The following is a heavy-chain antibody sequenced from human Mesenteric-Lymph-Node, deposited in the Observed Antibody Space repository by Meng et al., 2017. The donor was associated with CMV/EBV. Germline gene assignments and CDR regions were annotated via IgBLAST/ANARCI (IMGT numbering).Heavy chain of an antibody. Sequence: ASVKVSCKASGYTFTSYGISWVRQAPGQGLEWMGWISAYNGNTNYAQKLQGRVTMTTDTSTSTAYMELSSLRSEDTAVYYCARSHYHYYDSSGYYYGPFDPWGQGTLVTVSS. CDR1: GYTFTSYG. J-gene: IGHJ5*02. D-gene: IGHD3-22*01. CDR2: ISAYNGNT. CDR3: ARSHYHYYDSSGYYYGPFDP. V-gene: IGHV1-18*01.